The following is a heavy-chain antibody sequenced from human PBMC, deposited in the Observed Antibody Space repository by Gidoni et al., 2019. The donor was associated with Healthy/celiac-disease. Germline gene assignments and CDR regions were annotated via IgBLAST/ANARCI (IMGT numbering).Heavy chain of an antibody. D-gene: IGHD1-26*01. CDR1: GGSFSGYY. V-gene: IGHV4-34*01. J-gene: IGHJ4*02. Sequence: QVQLQQWGAGLLKPSETLSLTCAVYGGSFSGYYWSWIRQPPGKGLEWIGEINHSGSTNYNPSLKSRVTISVDTSKNQFSLKLSSVTAADTAVYYCARRRRRAIVGPFDYWGQGTLVTVSS. CDR2: INHSGST. CDR3: ARRRRRAIVGPFDY.